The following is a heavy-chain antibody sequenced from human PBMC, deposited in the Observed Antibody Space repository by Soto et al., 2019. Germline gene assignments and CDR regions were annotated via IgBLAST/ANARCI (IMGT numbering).Heavy chain of an antibody. Sequence: QVHLVQSGAEEKKPGASVKVSCKGSGYAFTTYGITWVRQARGQGLEWMGWISAHNGNTNYAQKLQGRVTVTRDTSTSTAYMELRSLRSDDTAVYYCARGRYGDYWGQGALVTVSS. CDR1: GYAFTTYG. D-gene: IGHD1-1*01. CDR2: ISAHNGNT. CDR3: ARGRYGDY. V-gene: IGHV1-18*01. J-gene: IGHJ4*02.